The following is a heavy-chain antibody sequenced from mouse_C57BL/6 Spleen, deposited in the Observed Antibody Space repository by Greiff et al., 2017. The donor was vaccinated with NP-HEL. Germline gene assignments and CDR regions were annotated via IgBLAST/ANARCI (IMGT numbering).Heavy chain of an antibody. J-gene: IGHJ1*03. V-gene: IGHV1-82*01. CDR1: GYAFSSSW. CDR3: ARDYYGYWYFDV. CDR2: IYPGDGDT. Sequence: VQLQQSGPELVKPGASVKISCKASGYAFSSSWMNWVKQRPGKGLEWIGRIYPGDGDTNYNGKFKGKATLTADKSSSTAYMQLSSLTSEDSAVYFCARDYYGYWYFDVWGTGTTVTVSS. D-gene: IGHD2-1*01.